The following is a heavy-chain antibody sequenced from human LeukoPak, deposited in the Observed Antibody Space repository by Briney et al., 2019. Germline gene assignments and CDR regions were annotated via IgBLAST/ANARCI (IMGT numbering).Heavy chain of an antibody. V-gene: IGHV4-39*07. CDR1: GGSISSSIYY. D-gene: IGHD1-7*01. J-gene: IGHJ3*02. Sequence: SETLSLTCTVSGGSISSSIYYWGWIRQPPGKGLEWIGNIYYSGSTYYNPSLKSRVTISIDTSKNQFSLKLSSVTAADTAVYYCARDTGNYPHVAFDIWGQGTLVTVSS. CDR3: ARDTGNYPHVAFDI. CDR2: IYYSGST.